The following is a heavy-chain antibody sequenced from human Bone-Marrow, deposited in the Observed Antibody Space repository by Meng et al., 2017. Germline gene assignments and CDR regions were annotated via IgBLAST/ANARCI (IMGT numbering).Heavy chain of an antibody. D-gene: IGHD3-3*01. J-gene: IGHJ6*02. V-gene: IGHV3-30*16. CDR2: ISYDGSNK. Sequence: GESLKISCAASGFTFSSYAMHWVRQAPGKGLEWVAVISYDGSNKYYADSVKGGFTISRDNSKNTLYLQMNSLRAEDTAVYYCARVQGYDFWSGYYTDYGMDVWGHGTTVTVSS. CDR3: ARVQGYDFWSGYYTDYGMDV. CDR1: GFTFSSYA.